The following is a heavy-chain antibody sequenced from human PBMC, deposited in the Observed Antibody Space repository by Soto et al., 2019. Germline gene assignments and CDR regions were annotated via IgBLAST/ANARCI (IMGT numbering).Heavy chain of an antibody. CDR3: ASHGLRAARRGYYYYGMDV. V-gene: IGHV1-69*12. J-gene: IGHJ6*02. D-gene: IGHD6-6*01. Sequence: QVQLVQSGAEVKKPGSSVKVSCKASGGTFSSYAISWVRQAPGQGLEWMGGIIPIFGTANYAQKFQGRVTITADESTSTAYMDLSSLRSEDTAVYYCASHGLRAARRGYYYYGMDVWGQGTTVTVSS. CDR1: GGTFSSYA. CDR2: IIPIFGTA.